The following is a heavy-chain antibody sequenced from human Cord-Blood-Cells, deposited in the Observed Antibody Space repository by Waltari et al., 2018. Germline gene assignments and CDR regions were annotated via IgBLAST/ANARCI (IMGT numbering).Heavy chain of an antibody. J-gene: IGHJ6*02. CDR3: ASGRGYCSSTSCYWYYYGMDV. CDR1: GGSFSGYY. V-gene: IGHV4-34*01. CDR2: INHSGST. D-gene: IGHD2-2*01. Sequence: QVQLQQWGAGLLKPSETLSLTCAVYGGSFSGYYWSWIRQPPGKGLEWIGEINHSGSTNNNPSLKRRVTISVDTSKNQFSLKLSSVTAADTAVYYCASGRGYCSSTSCYWYYYGMDVWGQGTTVTVSS.